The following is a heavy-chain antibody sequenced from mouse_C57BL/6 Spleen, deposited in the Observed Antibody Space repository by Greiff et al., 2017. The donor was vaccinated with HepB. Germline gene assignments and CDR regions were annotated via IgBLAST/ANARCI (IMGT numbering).Heavy chain of an antibody. CDR2: IYPSDDSN. CDR1: GYTFTDHT. Sequence: QVQLQPSAAELVKPGASVKISCKVSGYTFTDHTIHWMPQRPEQGLEWIGYIYPSDDSNKYNAKFKGKATMTADTSSSTAYMQLNSLPSDDAACYFCASREDGYYRYFDVWGTGTTVTVSS. D-gene: IGHD2-3*01. CDR3: ASREDGYYRYFDV. V-gene: IGHV1-78*01. J-gene: IGHJ1*03.